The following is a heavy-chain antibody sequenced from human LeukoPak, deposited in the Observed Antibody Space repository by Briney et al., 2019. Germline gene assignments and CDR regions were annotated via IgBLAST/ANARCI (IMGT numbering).Heavy chain of an antibody. CDR2: IFPSDSDT. V-gene: IGHV5-51*01. CDR3: ARRRGIDYDY. CDR1: GYSFTSYW. D-gene: IGHD5-12*01. J-gene: IGHJ4*02. Sequence: GESLKISCKGSGYSFTSYWIGWVRQMPGKGLEWMGIIFPSDSDTRYSPSFQGQVTISADKSISTAYLQWSSLKASDAAIYYCARRRGIDYDYWGQGTLVTVSS.